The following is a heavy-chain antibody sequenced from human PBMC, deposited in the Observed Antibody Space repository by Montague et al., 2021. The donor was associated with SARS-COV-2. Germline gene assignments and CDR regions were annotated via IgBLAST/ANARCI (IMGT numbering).Heavy chain of an antibody. CDR1: GVTFSTYG. D-gene: IGHD1-26*01. CDR3: ARDLGGYFDL. Sequence: SLRLSCAASGVTFSTYGLSWVRQAPGKGLEWVSGFVGGDDNTYYADSGKGRFTISRDDSKNTLYLQMNSLRAEDTAVYYCARDLGGYFDLWGRGTLVTVSS. J-gene: IGHJ2*01. CDR2: FVGGDDNT. V-gene: IGHV3-23*01.